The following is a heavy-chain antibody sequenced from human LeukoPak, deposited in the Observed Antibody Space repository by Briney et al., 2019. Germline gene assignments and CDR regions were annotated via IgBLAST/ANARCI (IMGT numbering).Heavy chain of an antibody. V-gene: IGHV3-9*01. CDR2: ISWNSGSI. J-gene: IGHJ4*02. D-gene: IGHD3-22*01. CDR1: GFTFDDYA. Sequence: PGGSLRLSCAASGFTFDDYAMHWVRQAPGKGLEWVSGISWNSGSIGYADSVKGRFTISRDNAKNSLYLQMNSLRAEDTAVYYCARDNGAKKHFDYYDSSGYYRGGLIDCWGQGTLVTVSS. CDR3: ARDNGAKKHFDYYDSSGYYRGGLIDC.